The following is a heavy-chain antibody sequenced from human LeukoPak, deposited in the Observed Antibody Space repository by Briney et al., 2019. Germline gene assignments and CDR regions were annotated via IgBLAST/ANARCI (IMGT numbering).Heavy chain of an antibody. CDR3: ARGKEGVDY. Sequence: PGGSLRLSCAASGFTFSNYNFNWVRQAPGKGLELVSVIYGGGNTYYADSVKGRFPISRDNSTNTLYLQMNSLRAEDTAVYYCARGKEGVDYWGQGTLVTVSS. CDR2: IYGGGNT. D-gene: IGHD3-16*01. J-gene: IGHJ4*02. V-gene: IGHV3-53*01. CDR1: GFTFSNYN.